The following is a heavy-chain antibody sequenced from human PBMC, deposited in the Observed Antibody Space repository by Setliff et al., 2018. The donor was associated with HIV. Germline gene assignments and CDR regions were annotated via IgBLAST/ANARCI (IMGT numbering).Heavy chain of an antibody. D-gene: IGHD5-12*01. J-gene: IGHJ4*02. CDR3: AKVGREYSGYDFTFDY. V-gene: IGHV3-74*03. CDR1: GSIFSISY. CDR2: ISSDGSTT. Sequence: GGSLRLSCAATGSIFSISYMHWVRQAPGRGLEWVSLISSDGSTTTYADSVKGRFTISRDQYKNTLYLQMNSLRADDTAVYYCAKVGREYSGYDFTFDYWGQGTLVTVSS.